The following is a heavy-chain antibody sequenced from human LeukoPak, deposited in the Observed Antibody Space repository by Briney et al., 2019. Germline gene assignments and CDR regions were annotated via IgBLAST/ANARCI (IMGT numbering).Heavy chain of an antibody. CDR2: IKQDGSEK. CDR1: GFTFSTYA. Sequence: GGSLRLSCAASGFTFSTYAMSWVRQAPGKGLEWVANIKQDGSEKYYVDSVKGRFTISRDNAKNSLYLQMNSLRAEDTAVYYCVGHSDYWGQGTLVTVSS. D-gene: IGHD3-16*01. CDR3: VGHSDY. V-gene: IGHV3-7*01. J-gene: IGHJ4*02.